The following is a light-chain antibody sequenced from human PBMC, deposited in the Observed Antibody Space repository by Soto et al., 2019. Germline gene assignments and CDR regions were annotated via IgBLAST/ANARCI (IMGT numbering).Light chain of an antibody. V-gene: IGKV3-11*01. CDR2: DVS. Sequence: ILLTQSPSTLSLSPGKRATLSCRASQNIRRYLIWYQQKPGQAPRLLIYDVSNRATGIPARFSGSGSGTDFTLTISSLEPEDFEVYYCQQRSNWPRTFGQGTKVDIK. J-gene: IGKJ1*01. CDR3: QQRSNWPRT. CDR1: QNIRRY.